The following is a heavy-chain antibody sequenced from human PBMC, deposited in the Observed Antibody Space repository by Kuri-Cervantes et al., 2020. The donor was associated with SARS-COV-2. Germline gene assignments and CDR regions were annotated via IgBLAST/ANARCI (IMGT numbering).Heavy chain of an antibody. CDR1: GYTFTSYG. V-gene: IGHV1-18*01. Sequence: ASVKVSCKASGYTFTSYGISWLRQAPGQGLECMGWISAYNGNTNYAQKLQGRVTMTTDTSTSTAYMELRSLRSDDTAVYYCARGPNFPYYYYMDVWGKGTTVTVSS. D-gene: IGHD1-1*01. CDR3: ARGPNFPYYYYMDV. CDR2: ISAYNGNT. J-gene: IGHJ6*03.